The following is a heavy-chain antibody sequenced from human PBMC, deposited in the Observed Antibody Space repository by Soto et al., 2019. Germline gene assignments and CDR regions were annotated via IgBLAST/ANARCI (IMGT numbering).Heavy chain of an antibody. CDR2: MNPNSGNT. CDR3: ARSSTVVFWSGSAPAIYYYYMAV. Sequence: QVQLVQSGAEVKKPGASVKVSCKASGYTFTSYDINWVRQATGQGLEWMGWMNPNSGNTGYAQKFQGRVTMTRNTSIRTPYMELGSLRSEDTAVFYCARSSTVVFWSGSAPAIYYYYMAVWGKGPTVTVPS. V-gene: IGHV1-8*01. CDR1: GYTFTSYD. J-gene: IGHJ6*03. D-gene: IGHD3-3*01.